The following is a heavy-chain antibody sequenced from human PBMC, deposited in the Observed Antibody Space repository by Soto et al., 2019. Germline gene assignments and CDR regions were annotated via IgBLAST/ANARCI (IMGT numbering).Heavy chain of an antibody. Sequence: EVQVLESGGGSVQPGGSLRLSCAASGFTFSNFAMSWVRHAPGKGLEWVSEITGSTGTTYYADSVEGRFIISRDNSKNTVHLQMNSLRAEDTAVYYCAKDTSSSPYYMDVWGKGTTVTVSS. CDR1: GFTFSNFA. J-gene: IGHJ6*03. V-gene: IGHV3-23*01. CDR2: ITGSTGTT. D-gene: IGHD2-2*01. CDR3: AKDTSSSPYYMDV.